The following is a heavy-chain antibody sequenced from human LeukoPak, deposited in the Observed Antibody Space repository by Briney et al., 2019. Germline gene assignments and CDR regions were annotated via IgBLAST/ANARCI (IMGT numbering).Heavy chain of an antibody. D-gene: IGHD3-22*01. CDR3: ARDTIYDSSGSPFDY. J-gene: IGHJ4*02. CDR2: INHSGST. Sequence: SETLSLTCTVSGGSISTSSYYWSWIRQPPGKGLEWIGEINHSGSTNYNPSLKSRVTISVDTSKNQFSLKLSSVTAADTAVYYCARDTIYDSSGSPFDYWGQGTLVTVSS. CDR1: GGSISTSSYY. V-gene: IGHV4-39*07.